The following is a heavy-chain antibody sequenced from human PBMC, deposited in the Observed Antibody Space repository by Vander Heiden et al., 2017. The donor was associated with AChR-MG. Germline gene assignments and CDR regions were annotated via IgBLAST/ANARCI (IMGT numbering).Heavy chain of an antibody. V-gene: IGHV4-31*03. CDR3: ARAGGTLGDHDYGDTPINWYFDL. Sequence: VQLQESGPGLVKPSQTLSLTCTVSGGSISSGGYYWSWIRQHPGKGLEWIGYIYYSGSTYYNPSLKSRVTISVDTSKNQFSLKLSSVTAADTAVYYCARAGGTLGDHDYGDTPINWYFDLWGRGTLVTVSS. CDR1: GGSISSGGYY. CDR2: IYYSGST. J-gene: IGHJ2*01. D-gene: IGHD4-17*01.